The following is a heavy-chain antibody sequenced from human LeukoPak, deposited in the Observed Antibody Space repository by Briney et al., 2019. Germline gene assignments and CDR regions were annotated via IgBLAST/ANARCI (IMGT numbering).Heavy chain of an antibody. CDR3: ARGRYCSSTSCLFDY. Sequence: GGSLRLSCAASGFTFSSYAMHWVRQAPGKGLEYVSAISSNGGSTYYANSVKGRLTISRDNSKNTLYLQMGSLRAEDMAVYYCARGRYCSSTSCLFDYWGQGTLVTVSS. CDR2: ISSNGGST. V-gene: IGHV3-64*01. J-gene: IGHJ4*02. D-gene: IGHD2-2*01. CDR1: GFTFSSYA.